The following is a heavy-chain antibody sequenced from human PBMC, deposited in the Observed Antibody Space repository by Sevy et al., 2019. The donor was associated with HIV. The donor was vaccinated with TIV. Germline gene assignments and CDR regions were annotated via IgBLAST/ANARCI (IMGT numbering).Heavy chain of an antibody. CDR3: VRIRFQTGAFDS. J-gene: IGHJ4*02. CDR2: IDPISAGT. CDR1: GYTFTGHY. D-gene: IGHD7-27*01. V-gene: IGHV1-2*02. Sequence: ASVKVSCKASGYTFTGHYLHWVRQAPGRGLERMGWIDPISAGTNYAQKFKGRVTMARDTSISTAYMELSRLRFDDTAMYYCVRIRFQTGAFDSWGQGTLVTVSS.